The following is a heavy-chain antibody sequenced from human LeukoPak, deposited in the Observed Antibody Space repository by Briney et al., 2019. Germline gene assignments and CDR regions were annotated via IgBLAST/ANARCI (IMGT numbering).Heavy chain of an antibody. CDR2: ISGSGGST. CDR1: GFTFSSYA. Sequence: GGSLRLSCAASGFTFSSYAMSWVRQAPGKGLKWVSAISGSGGSTYYADSVKGRFTISRDNSKNTLYLQMNSLRAEDTAVYYCAKTGGITMVRGVIGAFDIWGQGTMVTVSS. V-gene: IGHV3-23*01. D-gene: IGHD3-10*01. CDR3: AKTGGITMVRGVIGAFDI. J-gene: IGHJ3*02.